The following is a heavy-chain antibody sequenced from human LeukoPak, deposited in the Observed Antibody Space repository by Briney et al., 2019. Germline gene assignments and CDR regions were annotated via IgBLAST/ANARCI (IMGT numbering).Heavy chain of an antibody. D-gene: IGHD6-25*01. CDR2: ISVCGTDT. J-gene: IGHJ4*02. Sequence: GGSLRLSCAASGFTFSTYAMMWVRQAPGKGLGWVSAISVCGTDTYYTDSVLGRFTVSRDNSKNTLHLQMDGLRVEDTAVYYCAKKLSSSGGYFGNWGQGTLVTVS. V-gene: IGHV3-23*01. CDR3: AKKLSSSGGYFGN. CDR1: GFTFSTYA.